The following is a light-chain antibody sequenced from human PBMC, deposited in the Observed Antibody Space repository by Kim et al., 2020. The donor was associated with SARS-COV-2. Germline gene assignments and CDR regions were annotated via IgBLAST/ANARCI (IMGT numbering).Light chain of an antibody. CDR1: QNVNSN. CDR3: QQYNNWPPMYT. Sequence: SPGERATLSCRASQNVNSNLAWYQQKPGQAPRLLIYGASTRATGIPARFSGSGSGTEFTLTISSLQSEDFAIYYCQQYNNWPPMYTFGQGTKLEI. V-gene: IGKV3-15*01. J-gene: IGKJ2*01. CDR2: GAS.